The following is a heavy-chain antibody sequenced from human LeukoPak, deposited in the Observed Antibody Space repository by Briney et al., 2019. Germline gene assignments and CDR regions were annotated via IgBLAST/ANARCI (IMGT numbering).Heavy chain of an antibody. Sequence: PGGSLRLSCTASGFALDDYVMHWVRQTPGGGLEWVSGISRDSANIGYADSVKGRFTIPRDNSKNTLYLQMNSLRAEDTAVYYCARDLGYSSSWIDYWGQGTLVPVSS. V-gene: IGHV3-9*01. J-gene: IGHJ4*02. CDR1: GFALDDYV. D-gene: IGHD6-13*01. CDR2: ISRDSANI. CDR3: ARDLGYSSSWIDY.